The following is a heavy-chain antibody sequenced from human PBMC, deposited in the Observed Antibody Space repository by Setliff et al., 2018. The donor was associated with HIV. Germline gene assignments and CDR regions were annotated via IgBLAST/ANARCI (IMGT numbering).Heavy chain of an antibody. CDR2: IKGDGSEE. Sequence: GGSLRLSCAASGFTFSYRWMTWVRQAPGKGLEWVANIKGDGSEEYYVDSVKGRFTISRDNAKNSVYLQMNSLRVEDTAIYYCAKDAGLPTMIIVADAFDVWGQGTMVTVSS. CDR3: AKDAGLPTMIIVADAFDV. V-gene: IGHV3-7*03. J-gene: IGHJ3*01. D-gene: IGHD3-22*01. CDR1: GFTFSYRW.